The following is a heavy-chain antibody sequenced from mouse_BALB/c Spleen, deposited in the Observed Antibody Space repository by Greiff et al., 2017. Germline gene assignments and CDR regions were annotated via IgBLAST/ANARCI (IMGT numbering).Heavy chain of an antibody. CDR2: IDPSDSET. Sequence: VQLQQSGPQLVRPGASVKISCKASGYSFTSYWMHWVKQRPGQGLEWIGMIDPSDSETRLNQKFKDKATLTVDKSSSTAYMQLSSPTSEDSAVYYCANSSSDPYYAMDYWGQGTTVTVSS. J-gene: IGHJ4*01. CDR3: ANSSSDPYYAMDY. CDR1: GYSFTSYW. V-gene: IGHV1S126*01. D-gene: IGHD3-1*01.